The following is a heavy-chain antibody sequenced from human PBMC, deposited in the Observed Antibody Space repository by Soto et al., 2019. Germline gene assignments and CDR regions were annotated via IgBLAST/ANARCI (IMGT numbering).Heavy chain of an antibody. D-gene: IGHD5-18*01. CDR1: GYTITGCY. Sequence: APVELSCEASGYTITGCYRHWVRQDPGQGLEWMGWINPNSGGTNYAQKFQGRVTMTRDTSISTAYMELSRLRSDDTAVYYCAREGGPQLWLLDPLYYYYGMDVCGQATTVTVSS. CDR3: AREGGPQLWLLDPLYYYYGMDV. CDR2: INPNSGGT. J-gene: IGHJ6*02. V-gene: IGHV1-2*02.